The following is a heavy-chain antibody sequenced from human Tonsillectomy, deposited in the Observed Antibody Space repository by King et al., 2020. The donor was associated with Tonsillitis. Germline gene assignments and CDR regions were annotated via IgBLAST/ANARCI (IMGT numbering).Heavy chain of an antibody. D-gene: IGHD1-14*01. CDR3: ARHGTATGKIDY. CDR2: IYFTGST. V-gene: IGHV4-39*01. J-gene: IGHJ4*02. Sequence: QLQESGPGLVKPSETLSLTCAVSGASISSGSYHWGWIRQPPGKGLEWIGSIYFTGSTYYNPSLRSRVTVSVDTSREQFSLRLTSVTATDTAVYYCARHGTATGKIDYWGQGTLVTVSS. CDR1: GASISSGSYH.